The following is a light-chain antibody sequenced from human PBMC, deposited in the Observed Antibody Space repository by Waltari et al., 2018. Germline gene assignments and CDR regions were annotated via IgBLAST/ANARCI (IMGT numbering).Light chain of an antibody. CDR2: KVS. CDR3: QQYNSYST. J-gene: IGKJ1*01. CDR1: QSVYNW. V-gene: IGKV1-5*03. Sequence: LMTQSPSTLSASVGARVTITCRASQSVYNWLAWYQQRPGKAPKLLIYKVSILESGVPSRFSGSGSGTEFTLTINSLQPEDFGTYYCQQYNSYSTFGQGTKVEI.